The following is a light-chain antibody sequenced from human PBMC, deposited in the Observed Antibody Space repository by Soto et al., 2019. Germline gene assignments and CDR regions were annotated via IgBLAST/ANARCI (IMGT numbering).Light chain of an antibody. CDR2: ASS. CDR3: QQSFSPLLT. V-gene: IGKV1-39*01. J-gene: IGKJ4*01. Sequence: EIQMTQSPSSVSASVGDRVTITCRASQTLNNYLTWFQQKPGKAPKVLIYASSTLQSGVPSRFSGSGSGAAFTLTISSLQPEDFATYYCQQSFSPLLTFGGGTKVEIK. CDR1: QTLNNY.